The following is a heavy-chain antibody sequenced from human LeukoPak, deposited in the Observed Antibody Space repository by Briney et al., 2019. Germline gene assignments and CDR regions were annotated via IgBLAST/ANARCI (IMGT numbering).Heavy chain of an antibody. V-gene: IGHV3-48*01. CDR1: GFTFSTYS. Sequence: GGSLRLSCAASGFTFSTYSINWVRQAPGKGLEWVSYISSSSTTIYYADSVKGRFTISRDNAKNSLYLQMNSLRAEDTAVYYCAREVRYDFWSGHDPWGQGTLVTVSS. CDR2: ISSSSTTI. D-gene: IGHD3-3*01. CDR3: AREVRYDFWSGHDP. J-gene: IGHJ5*02.